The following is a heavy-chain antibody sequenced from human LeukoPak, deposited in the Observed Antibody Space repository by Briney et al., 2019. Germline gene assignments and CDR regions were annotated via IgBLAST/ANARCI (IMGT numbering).Heavy chain of an antibody. J-gene: IGHJ3*02. V-gene: IGHV3-21*01. Sequence: GGSLRLSCAASGFTFSRYSMNWVRRAPGQGLEWGSSISSSSSYIYYADSVKGQFTISRDYAKNPLYLQMNSLRAEDTAVYYCARDEQQLVRGAFDIWGQGTMVTVSS. D-gene: IGHD6-13*01. CDR3: ARDEQQLVRGAFDI. CDR2: ISSSSSYI. CDR1: GFTFSRYS.